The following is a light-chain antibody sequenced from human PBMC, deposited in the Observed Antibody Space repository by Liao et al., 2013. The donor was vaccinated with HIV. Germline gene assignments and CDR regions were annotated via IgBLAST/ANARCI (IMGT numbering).Light chain of an antibody. J-gene: IGLJ1*01. CDR3: QVWDSFSTFV. CDR2: YDS. Sequence: SYELTQPPSVSVAPGKTANITCGGNNIGSKSVHWYQLKPGQAPVLVIYYDSDRPSGIPERFSGSKSGNTATLTIRGTQATDEAEYYCQVWDSFSTFVFGSGTQVTVL. CDR1: NIGSKS. V-gene: IGLV3-21*01.